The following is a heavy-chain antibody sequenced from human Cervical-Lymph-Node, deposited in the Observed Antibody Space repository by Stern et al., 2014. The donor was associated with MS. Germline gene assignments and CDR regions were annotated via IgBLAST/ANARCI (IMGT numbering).Heavy chain of an antibody. CDR2: MFTGGST. Sequence: QLQLQESGPGLVKPSQTLSLTCTVSGVSIGRGNNYWSWIRQPVGKGLEWIGRMFTGGSTNYNPSLKSRVTISVDTSKTQFSLRLSSVTAADTAVYYCAVGYSYGSYGLDVWGQGTTVTVSS. CDR1: GVSIGRGNNY. D-gene: IGHD5-18*01. J-gene: IGHJ6*02. V-gene: IGHV4-61*02. CDR3: AVGYSYGSYGLDV.